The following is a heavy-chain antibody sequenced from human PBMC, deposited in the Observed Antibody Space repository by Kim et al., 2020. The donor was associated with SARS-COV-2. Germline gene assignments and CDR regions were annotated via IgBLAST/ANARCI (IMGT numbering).Heavy chain of an antibody. CDR3: ARLRYYDTSGYYTREGFDY. D-gene: IGHD3-22*01. V-gene: IGHV1-18*01. CDR1: GYTFTDYG. CDR2: ISGNNGHT. J-gene: IGHJ4*02. Sequence: ASVKVSCKASGYTFTDYGTSWVRQAPGQGLEWMGWISGNNGHTTYAQKLQGRVTMTTDTSTSTAYMELRSLRSDDTAVYYCARLRYYDTSGYYTREGFDYWGQGTLVTVSS.